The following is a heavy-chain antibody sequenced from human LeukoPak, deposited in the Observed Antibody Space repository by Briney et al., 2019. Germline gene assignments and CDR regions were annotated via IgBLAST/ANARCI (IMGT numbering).Heavy chain of an antibody. Sequence: SETLSLTCTVSGGSISSYYWSWIRQPPGKGLEWIGYISYSGSTKYNPFLKSRASISVDTSKNQFSLKLSSVTAADTAVYYCARETWIGYYFDYWGQGTLVTVSS. J-gene: IGHJ4*02. D-gene: IGHD5-12*01. CDR1: GGSISSYY. CDR3: ARETWIGYYFDY. CDR2: ISYSGST. V-gene: IGHV4-59*01.